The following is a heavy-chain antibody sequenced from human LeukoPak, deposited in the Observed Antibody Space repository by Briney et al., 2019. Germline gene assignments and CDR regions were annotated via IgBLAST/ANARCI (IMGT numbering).Heavy chain of an antibody. CDR3: VRSLMGVDDY. Sequence: GGSLRLSCAASGFTFSNSWMHWVRHAPGKGLMWVSRINSDGTTTTYADSVKGRFTISRDNAKNTLYMQMNSLRAEDTAVYYCVRSLMGVDDYWGQGTLVTVSS. CDR1: GFTFSNSW. D-gene: IGHD3-3*01. V-gene: IGHV3-74*01. J-gene: IGHJ4*02. CDR2: INSDGTTT.